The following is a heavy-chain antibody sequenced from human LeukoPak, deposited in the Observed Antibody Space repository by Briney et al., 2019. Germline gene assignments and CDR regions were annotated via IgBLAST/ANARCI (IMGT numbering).Heavy chain of an antibody. CDR1: GGSFSTSY. V-gene: IGHV4-59*01. Sequence: SETLSLACTVYGGSFSTSYWSWIRQPPGKGLQWIGYIYYNGNTNYNPSLKRRVTMSVDTSMNQFSLKLTSVTAADTAVYYCASLDYWGQGTLVTVSS. CDR2: IYYNGNT. CDR3: ASLDY. J-gene: IGHJ4*02.